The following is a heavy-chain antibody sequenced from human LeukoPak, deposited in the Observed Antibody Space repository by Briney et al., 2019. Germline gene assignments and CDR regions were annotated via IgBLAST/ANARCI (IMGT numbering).Heavy chain of an antibody. Sequence: GGSLRLSCSASGFTFSSYWMNWVRQAPGKGLEWVANIKPDGSEKYYVDSVKGRFSISRDNSKNTLYLQVNGLRTEDTAVYYCAKDRLLNCRGDCYIFDYWGQGTVVTVSS. CDR3: AKDRLLNCRGDCYIFDY. CDR2: IKPDGSEK. V-gene: IGHV3-7*03. J-gene: IGHJ4*02. CDR1: GFTFSSYW. D-gene: IGHD2-21*02.